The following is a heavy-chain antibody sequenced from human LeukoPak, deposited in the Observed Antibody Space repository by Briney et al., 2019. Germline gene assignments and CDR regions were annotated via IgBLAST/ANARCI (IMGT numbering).Heavy chain of an antibody. CDR2: ISSSSSYI. CDR1: GFTFSSYS. Sequence: PGGSLRLSCAASGFTFSSYSMNWVRQAPGKGLEWVSSISSSSSYIYYADSVKGRFTISRDNAKNSLYLQMNSLRAEDTAVYYCARVPGGPYYDTGGYYNDYWGQGTLVTVSS. CDR3: ARVPGGPYYDTGGYYNDY. V-gene: IGHV3-21*01. D-gene: IGHD3-22*01. J-gene: IGHJ4*02.